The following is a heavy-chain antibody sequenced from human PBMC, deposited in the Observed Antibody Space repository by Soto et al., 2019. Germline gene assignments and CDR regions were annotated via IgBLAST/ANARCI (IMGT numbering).Heavy chain of an antibody. D-gene: IGHD5-18*01. J-gene: IGHJ4*02. CDR3: AKDQGSYGYGSGWPLDY. CDR1: GFTFSSYG. V-gene: IGHV3-30*18. Sequence: QVQLVESGGGVVQPGRSLRLSCAASGFTFSSYGMHWFRQAPGKGLEWVAGISYDGSSKYYADSVKGRVTISRDNSKNWTNLQMNSLNAVATAVYYCAKDQGSYGYGSGWPLDYWGQGTLVTVSS. CDR2: ISYDGSSK.